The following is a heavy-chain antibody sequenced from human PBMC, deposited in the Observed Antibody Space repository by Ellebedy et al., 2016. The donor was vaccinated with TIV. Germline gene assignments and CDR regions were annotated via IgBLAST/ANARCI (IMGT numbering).Heavy chain of an antibody. CDR2: INPNSGGT. CDR1: GYTFTGYY. Sequence: AASVKVSCKASGYTFTGYYMHWVRQAPGQGLEWMGWINPNSGGTNYAQKFQGRVTMTRDTSISTAYMELSRLRSDDTAVYYCARDSSRCSSTSCHYYYYYGMDVWGQGTTVTVSS. V-gene: IGHV1-2*02. D-gene: IGHD2-2*01. J-gene: IGHJ6*02. CDR3: ARDSSRCSSTSCHYYYYYGMDV.